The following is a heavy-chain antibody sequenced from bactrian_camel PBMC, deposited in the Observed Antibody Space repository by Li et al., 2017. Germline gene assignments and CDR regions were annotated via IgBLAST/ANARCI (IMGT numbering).Heavy chain of an antibody. V-gene: IGHV3S55*01. CDR3: AADLNPLRWYAATDFGY. CDR2: VYTGGIT. D-gene: IGHD6*01. Sequence: QVQLVESGGGSVQAGRSLRLSCVISGVTFSNYCMGWLRQAPGKEREAVAGVYTGGITYYADSVKGRFTVSQDSAKTTMYLQMNSLKPEDTAMYYCAADLNPLRWYAATDFGYWGQGTQVTV. J-gene: IGHJ6*01. CDR1: GVTFSNYC.